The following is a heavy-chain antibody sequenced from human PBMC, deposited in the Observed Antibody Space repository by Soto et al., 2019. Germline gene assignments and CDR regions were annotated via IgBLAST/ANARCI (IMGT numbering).Heavy chain of an antibody. V-gene: IGHV3-30*18. J-gene: IGHJ6*02. CDR2: ISYDGSKK. Sequence: HPGGSLRLSCAASGFTFSTYGMYWVRQAPGKGLEWVAVISYDGSKKYYADSVKGRFTISRDNSKNTLYLQMNSLRAEDTAVYYCVKVTDSSGWYPYYYGMDVWGQGTTVTVSS. D-gene: IGHD6-19*01. CDR3: VKVTDSSGWYPYYYGMDV. CDR1: GFTFSTYG.